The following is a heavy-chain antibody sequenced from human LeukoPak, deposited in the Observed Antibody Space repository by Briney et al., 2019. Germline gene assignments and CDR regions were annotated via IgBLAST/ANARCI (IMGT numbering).Heavy chain of an antibody. CDR2: INPNSGGT. V-gene: IGHV1-2*06. Sequence: ASVKVSCKACGYTFTGYYMHWVRQAPGQGLEWMGRINPNSGGTNYAQKFQGRVTMTRDTSISTAYMELSRLRSDDTAVYYCARDDYDSSGYYVYWGQGTLVTVSS. CDR3: ARDDYDSSGYYVY. D-gene: IGHD3-22*01. J-gene: IGHJ4*02. CDR1: GYTFTGYY.